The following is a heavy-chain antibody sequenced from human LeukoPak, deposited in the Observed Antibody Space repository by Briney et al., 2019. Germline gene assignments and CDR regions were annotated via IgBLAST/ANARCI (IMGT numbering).Heavy chain of an antibody. CDR1: GFTFSSYG. J-gene: IGHJ4*02. D-gene: IGHD1-26*01. CDR3: ATESGTYSGTCFDY. V-gene: IGHV3-33*08. CDR2: IWYDGSNK. Sequence: GRSLRLSCAASGFTFSSYGMHWVRQAPGKGLEWVAVIWYDGSNKYYADSVKGRFTISRDNSKNTLYLQMNSLRAEDTAVYYCATESGTYSGTCFDYWGQGTLVTVSS.